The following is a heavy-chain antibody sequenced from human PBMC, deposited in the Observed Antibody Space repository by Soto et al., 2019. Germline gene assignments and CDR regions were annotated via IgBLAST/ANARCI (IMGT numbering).Heavy chain of an antibody. CDR2: IYYSGST. CDR1: GGSISRGDFH. CDR3: AIGGGVRSNRFDH. Sequence: SETLSLTCTVSGGSISRGDFHWSWIRQPPGKGLEWIGYIYYSGSTYCNPSLKSRVTISVDTSKNQFSLKLSSVTAADTAVYYCAIGGGVRSNRFDHWGQVRLLTVS. V-gene: IGHV4-30-4*01. D-gene: IGHD3-10*01. J-gene: IGHJ5*02.